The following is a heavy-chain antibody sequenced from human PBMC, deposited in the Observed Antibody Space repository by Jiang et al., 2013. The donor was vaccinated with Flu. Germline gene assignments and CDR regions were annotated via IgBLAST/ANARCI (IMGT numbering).Heavy chain of an antibody. D-gene: IGHD6-13*01. CDR3: ARVRRAAAGLDGFDV. CDR1: GYTYIDYY. CDR2: IKPNGGGT. J-gene: IGHJ3*01. V-gene: IGHV1-2*06. Sequence: VQLVESGAEVKTPGDSVKVSCKASGYTYIDYYLHWVRQAPGHGLEWMGRIKPNGGGTSYAQKFQGRVTVTRDTSINTAYMELRSLRSDDTAVYYCARVRRAAAGLDGFDVWGQGTVVTVSS.